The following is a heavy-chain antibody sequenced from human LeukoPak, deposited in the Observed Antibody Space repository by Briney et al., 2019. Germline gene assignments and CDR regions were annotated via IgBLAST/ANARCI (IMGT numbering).Heavy chain of an antibody. Sequence: PGGSLRLSCAASGFTFSSYWMSWVRQAPGKGLEWVANIKQDGSEKYYVDSVKGRFTISRDNAKNSLYLQMNSLRAEDTAVYYCARVIGRENRVVVVVAATYYFDYWGQGTLVTVSS. V-gene: IGHV3-7*01. J-gene: IGHJ4*02. CDR1: GFTFSSYW. CDR2: IKQDGSEK. CDR3: ARVIGRENRVVVVVAATYYFDY. D-gene: IGHD2-15*01.